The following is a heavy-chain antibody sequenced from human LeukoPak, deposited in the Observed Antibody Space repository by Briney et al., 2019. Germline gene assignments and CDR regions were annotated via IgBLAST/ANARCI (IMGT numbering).Heavy chain of an antibody. Sequence: GRSLRLSCAASGFTFSSYNIHWVRQAPGKGPEWVAVISHYERDEYYADSVKGRFTISRDNSKNTPYLQMNSLRAEDTAVYKCAREQNSGWYDYWGQGTLVTVSS. D-gene: IGHD6-19*01. CDR2: ISHYERDE. V-gene: IGHV3-30*01. J-gene: IGHJ4*02. CDR3: AREQNSGWYDY. CDR1: GFTFSSYN.